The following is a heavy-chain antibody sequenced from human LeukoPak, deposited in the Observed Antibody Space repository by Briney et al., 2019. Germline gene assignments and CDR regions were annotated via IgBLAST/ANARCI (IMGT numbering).Heavy chain of an antibody. CDR2: ISGSGGST. CDR1: GFTFSSYA. V-gene: IGHV3-23*01. Sequence: GGSLRLSCAASGFTFSSYAMSWVRQAPGKGLEWVSAISGSGGSTYYADSVKGRFTISRDNSKNTLYLQMNSLRAEDTAVYYCAKVVGYYYDSSGYFDYWGQGTLVTVSS. CDR3: AKVVGYYYDSSGYFDY. D-gene: IGHD3-22*01. J-gene: IGHJ4*02.